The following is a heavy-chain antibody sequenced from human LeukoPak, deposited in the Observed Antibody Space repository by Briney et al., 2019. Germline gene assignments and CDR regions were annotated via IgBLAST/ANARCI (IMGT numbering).Heavy chain of an antibody. J-gene: IGHJ1*01. CDR1: GGSISTFY. CDR2: IYTSGST. CDR3: ARDSVAGTWAEYFQH. Sequence: SETLSLTCTVSGGSISTFYWSWIRQPAGKGLEWIGRIYTSGSTSYNPSLKSRVTMSVDTSKNQFSLKLSSVTAADTAVYYCARDSVAGTWAEYFQHWGQGIRVTVSS. V-gene: IGHV4-4*07. D-gene: IGHD6-19*01.